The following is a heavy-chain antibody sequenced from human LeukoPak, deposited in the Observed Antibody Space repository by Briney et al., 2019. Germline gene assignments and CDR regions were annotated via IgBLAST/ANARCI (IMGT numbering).Heavy chain of an antibody. J-gene: IGHJ4*02. CDR3: AREKSATYFFDY. V-gene: IGHV1-46*01. D-gene: IGHD3-3*01. CDR2: INPGGAPT. CDR1: GYTFTAYY. Sequence: ASVKVSCKAFGYTFTAYYMHWVRQAPGQGLEWMGIINPGGAPTSYAQKFQGRLIMTRDTSTSTVYMELSSLRSEDTAVYYCAREKSATYFFDYWGQGTLVTVSS.